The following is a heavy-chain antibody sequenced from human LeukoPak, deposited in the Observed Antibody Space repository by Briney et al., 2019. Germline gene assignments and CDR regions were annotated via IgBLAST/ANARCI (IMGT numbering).Heavy chain of an antibody. CDR2: LRGDGET. CDR3: SKASWVFKADAVL. J-gene: IGHJ4*02. D-gene: IGHD3-3*02. Sequence: PGGSLRLSCAASGFTFSSYAMSWVRQAPPRGLEWVSSLRGDGETFYADSVKGRFTLSRDNSWNMVYLHLNNLRGQEPARYYCSKASWVFKADAVLWGQGTVVNV. V-gene: IGHV3-23*01. CDR1: GFTFSSYA.